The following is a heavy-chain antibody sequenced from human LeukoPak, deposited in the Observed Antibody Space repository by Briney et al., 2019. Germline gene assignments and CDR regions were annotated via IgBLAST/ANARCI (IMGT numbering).Heavy chain of an antibody. J-gene: IGHJ6*02. D-gene: IGHD6-19*01. CDR1: GYTFTSYD. V-gene: IGHV1-8*01. CDR3: ARTPGQQWLVPPRYGMDV. Sequence: ASVKVSCKASGYTFTSYDINWVRLATGQGLEWMGWMNPNSGNTGYAQKFQGRVTMTRNTSISTAYMELSSLRSEDTAVYYCARTPGQQWLVPPRYGMDVWGQGTTVTVSS. CDR2: MNPNSGNT.